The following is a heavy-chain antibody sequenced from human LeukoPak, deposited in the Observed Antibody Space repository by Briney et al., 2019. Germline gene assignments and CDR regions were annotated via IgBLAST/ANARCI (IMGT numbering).Heavy chain of an antibody. Sequence: GGSLRLSCAASGFTFSNKAMSWVRQAPGKGLEWVSTISGSGGSTYYADSVRGRFTISRDNSKNTLYLQMNSLRAEDTAVYYCAKGHSNLNYWGQGTLVTVSS. CDR3: AKGHSNLNY. V-gene: IGHV3-23*01. D-gene: IGHD4-11*01. CDR1: GFTFSNKA. CDR2: ISGSGGST. J-gene: IGHJ4*02.